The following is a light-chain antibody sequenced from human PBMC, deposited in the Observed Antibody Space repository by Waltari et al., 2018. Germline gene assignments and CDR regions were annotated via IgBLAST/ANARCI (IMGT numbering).Light chain of an antibody. Sequence: QSVLTQPPSASGTPGQRVPISCSGSSSHTGRTPVNWYQQPPGTAPQLPIHSNNQRPAGVPDRFSGAKSGTAASLAIRGLQSEDEAYYYCAAWDDSLNGRGVFGGGTKLTVL. CDR3: AAWDDSLNGRGV. CDR2: SNN. J-gene: IGLJ2*01. V-gene: IGLV1-44*01. CDR1: SSHTGRTP.